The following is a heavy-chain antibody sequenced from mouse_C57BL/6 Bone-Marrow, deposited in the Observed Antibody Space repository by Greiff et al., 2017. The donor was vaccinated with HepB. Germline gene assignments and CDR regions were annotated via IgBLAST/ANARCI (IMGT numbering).Heavy chain of an antibody. D-gene: IGHD2-3*01. CDR2: IDPEDGDT. J-gene: IGHJ3*01. CDR3: TTERWLLRGFAY. CDR1: GFNIKDYY. V-gene: IGHV14-1*01. Sequence: EVQRVESGAELVRPGASVKLSCTASGFNIKDYYMHWVKQRPEQGLEWIGRIDPEDGDTEYDPKFQGKATMTADTSSNTAYLQLSSLTSEDTAVYYCTTERWLLRGFAYWGQGTLVTVSA.